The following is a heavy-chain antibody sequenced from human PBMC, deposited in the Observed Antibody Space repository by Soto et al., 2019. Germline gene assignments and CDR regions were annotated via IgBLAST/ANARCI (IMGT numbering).Heavy chain of an antibody. CDR2: ISYSGGT. J-gene: IGHJ5*02. D-gene: IGHD6-13*01. V-gene: IGHV4-59*01. CDR3: ARRWGIPAAGQNWFDP. Sequence: SSETLSLTCIVSGGSISSYFWSWIRQPPGKGLEWIGDISYSGGTNYNPSLKSRVTISVDASKNQFSLKLSSLTAADTAVYYCARRWGIPAAGQNWFDPWGQGTLVTVSS. CDR1: GGSISSYF.